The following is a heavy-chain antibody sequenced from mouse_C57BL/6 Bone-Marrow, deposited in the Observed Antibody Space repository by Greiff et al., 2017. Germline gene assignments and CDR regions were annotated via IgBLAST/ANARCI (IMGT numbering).Heavy chain of an antibody. CDR3: ARKKAQAHYYAMDY. D-gene: IGHD3-2*02. J-gene: IGHJ4*01. CDR2: INPNYGTT. CDR1: GYSFTDYN. V-gene: IGHV1-39*01. Sequence: VQLQQSGPELVKPGASVKISCKASGYSFTDYNMNWVKQSNGKSLEWIGVINPNYGTTSYNQKFKSKATLTVDQSSSTAYMQLNSLTSEDSAVYYCARKKAQAHYYAMDYWGQGTSVTVSS.